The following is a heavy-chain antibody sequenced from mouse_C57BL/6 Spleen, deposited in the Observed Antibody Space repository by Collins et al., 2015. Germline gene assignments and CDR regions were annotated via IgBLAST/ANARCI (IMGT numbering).Heavy chain of an antibody. CDR3: ARDGAMDY. V-gene: IGHV5-9-4*01. J-gene: IGHJ4*01. CDR1: GLTFSSYA. Sequence: EVQLVESGGGLVKPGGSLKLSCAASGLTFSSYAMSWVRQSPEKRLEWVAEISSGGSYTYYPDTVTGRFTISRDNAKNTLYLEMSSLRSEDTAMYYCARDGAMDYWGQGTSVTVSS. CDR2: ISSGGSYT.